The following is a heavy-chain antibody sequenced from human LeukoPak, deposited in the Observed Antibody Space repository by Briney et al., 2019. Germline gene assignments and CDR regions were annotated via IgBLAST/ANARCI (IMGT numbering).Heavy chain of an antibody. CDR1: GGPISSYY. D-gene: IGHD4-17*01. Sequence: PSETLSLTCTVSGGPISSYYWSWIRQPPGKGLEWIGYIYYSGSTNYNPSLKSRVTISVDTSKNQFSLKLSSVTAADTAVYYCARGRLRINWFDPWGQGTLVTVSS. CDR2: IYYSGST. CDR3: ARGRLRINWFDP. J-gene: IGHJ5*02. V-gene: IGHV4-59*01.